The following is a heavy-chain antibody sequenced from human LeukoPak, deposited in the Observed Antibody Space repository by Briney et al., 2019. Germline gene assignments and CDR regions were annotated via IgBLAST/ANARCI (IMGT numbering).Heavy chain of an antibody. J-gene: IGHJ4*02. V-gene: IGHV4-38-2*02. CDR3: AREVEATPYYFDY. D-gene: IGHD1-26*01. CDR1: GYSISSGYY. CDR2: IYHSGST. Sequence: SETLSLTCTVSGYSISSGYYWGWIRQPPGEGLEWIGSIYHSGSTYYNPSLKSRVTISVDTSKNQFSLKLSSVTAADTAVYYCAREVEATPYYFDYWGQGTLVTVSS.